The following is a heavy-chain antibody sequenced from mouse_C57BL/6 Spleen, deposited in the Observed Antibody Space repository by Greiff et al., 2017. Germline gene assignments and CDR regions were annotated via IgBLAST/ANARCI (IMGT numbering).Heavy chain of an antibody. J-gene: IGHJ4*01. CDR2: IDPNGGGT. V-gene: IGHV1-72*01. Sequence: QVQLQQPGAELVKPGASVKLSCTASGYTFTSYWMHWVKQRPGLGLEWIGRIDPNGGGTKYNEKFKSKATLTVDKPSSTAYMQLSSLTSEDSAVYYCAREGERAVDYWGQGTSVTVSS. CDR3: AREGERAVDY. CDR1: GYTFTSYW.